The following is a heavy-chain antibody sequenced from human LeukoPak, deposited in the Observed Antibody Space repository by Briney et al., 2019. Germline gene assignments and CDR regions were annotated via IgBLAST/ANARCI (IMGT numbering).Heavy chain of an antibody. D-gene: IGHD6-25*01. CDR3: ARGRLDYDAFDI. CDR1: GFTFSSYG. Sequence: PGGSLRLSCAASGFTFSSYGMHWVRQAPGQGLEWMGRINPNSGGTNYAQKFQGRVTMTRDTSISTAYMELSRLRSDDTAVYYCARGRLDYDAFDIWGQGTMVTVSS. J-gene: IGHJ3*02. V-gene: IGHV1-2*06. CDR2: INPNSGGT.